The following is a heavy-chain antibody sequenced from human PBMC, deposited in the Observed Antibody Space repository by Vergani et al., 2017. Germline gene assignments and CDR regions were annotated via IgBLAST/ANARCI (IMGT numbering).Heavy chain of an antibody. V-gene: IGHV7-4-1*02. D-gene: IGHD3-22*01. CDR1: GYTFTSYS. Sequence: QVQLVQSGSEVKKPGASLKVSCKASGYTFTSYSINWVRQAPGQGLEWMGWINTNTGATYAPGFSGRFVFSLHTSVSTAYLQISGLKSEDTAVYYCARTYYYDSSGETHDYSMYGFDVWCHGTTVTVS. CDR2: INTNTGA. J-gene: IGHJ6*02. CDR3: ARTYYYDSSGETHDYSMYGFDV.